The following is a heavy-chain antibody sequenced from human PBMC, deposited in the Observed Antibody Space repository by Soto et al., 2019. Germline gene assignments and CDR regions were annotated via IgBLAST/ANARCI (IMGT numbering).Heavy chain of an antibody. CDR1: GDSVSSNTAG. CDR3: VRYYSSWAYAFDV. D-gene: IGHD6-13*01. J-gene: IGHJ6*02. CDR2: TYYRSRWYI. V-gene: IGHV6-1*01. Sequence: RSQTLSLTCVISGDSVSSNTAGWNWIRQSPSRGLEWLGRTYYRSRWYIDYAVSVSGRIVINADTSRNQFSLQLNSVTPEDTAIYYCVRYYSSWAYAFDVWGQGTTVTVSS.